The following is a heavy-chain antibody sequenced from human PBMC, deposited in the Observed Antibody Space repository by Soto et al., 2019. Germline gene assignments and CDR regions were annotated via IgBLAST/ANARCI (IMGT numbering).Heavy chain of an antibody. CDR1: GFTFSSYA. CDR2: ISGSGGST. CDR3: AKSTLRYCSGGSCYPPYYYYGMDV. D-gene: IGHD2-15*01. J-gene: IGHJ6*02. Sequence: GALRLSCASSGFTFSSYAMSCVHQAPRKGLEWTSAISGSGGSTYYADSVKGRFTISRDNSKNTLYLQMNSLRAEDTAVYYCAKSTLRYCSGGSCYPPYYYYGMDVWGQGTTVTVSS. V-gene: IGHV3-23*01.